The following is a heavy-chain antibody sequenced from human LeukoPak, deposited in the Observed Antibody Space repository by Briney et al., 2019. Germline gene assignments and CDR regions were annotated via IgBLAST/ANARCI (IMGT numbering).Heavy chain of an antibody. CDR2: ISWNSGSI. V-gene: IGHV3-9*03. CDR3: AKGVDYYDSLFGY. Sequence: GGSLRLSCAASGFTFDDYAMHWVRQAPGKGLEWVSGISWNSGSIGYADSVKGRFTISRDNAKNSLYLQMNSLRAEDMALYYCAKGVDYYDSLFGYWGQGTLVTVSS. J-gene: IGHJ4*02. CDR1: GFTFDDYA. D-gene: IGHD3-22*01.